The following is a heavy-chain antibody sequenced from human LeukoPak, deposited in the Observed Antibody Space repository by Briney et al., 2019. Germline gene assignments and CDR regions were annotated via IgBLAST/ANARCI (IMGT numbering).Heavy chain of an antibody. J-gene: IGHJ6*02. CDR1: GYTFTSYG. V-gene: IGHV1-18*01. CDR3: ARDPFVAGEMYGLVHRKRNYGMDV. CDR2: ISAYNGNT. D-gene: IGHD6-19*01. Sequence: ASVKVSCKASGYTFTSYGISWVRQAPGQGLEWMGWISAYNGNTNYAQKLQGRVTMTTDTSTSTAYMELRSLRSDDTAVYYCARDPFVAGEMYGLVHRKRNYGMDVWGQGTTVTVSS.